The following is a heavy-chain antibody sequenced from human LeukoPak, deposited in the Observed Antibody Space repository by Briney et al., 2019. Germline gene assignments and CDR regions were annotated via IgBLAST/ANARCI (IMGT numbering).Heavy chain of an antibody. CDR3: ARDPSNTSGHNAWFDY. D-gene: IGHD2-15*01. CDR2: ISRYNGDT. Sequence: EASVKVSCKASGYTFTRHGISWVRQAPGQGLEWMGWISRYNGDTHYAQNYQGRLTMTTDTSTSTAYMELRSLRSDDTAVYYCARDPSNTSGHNAWFDYWGQGTLLTVSS. V-gene: IGHV1-18*01. J-gene: IGHJ4*02. CDR1: GYTFTRHG.